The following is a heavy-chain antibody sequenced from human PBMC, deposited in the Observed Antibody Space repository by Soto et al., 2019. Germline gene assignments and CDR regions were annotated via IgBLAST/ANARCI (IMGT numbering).Heavy chain of an antibody. CDR3: AHRRFYNRDWDRGVFDY. Sequence: QITLKESGPTLVKPTQTLTLTCTFSGFSLSTSGVGVGWIRQPPGKALEYLALIYWDDDKRYSPSLKNRLTITKDTSKNQVVRTMTSLDPVDTATYYCAHRRFYNRDWDRGVFDYWGQGTLVTVSS. CDR2: IYWDDDK. CDR1: GFSLSTSGVG. D-gene: IGHD2-21*02. V-gene: IGHV2-5*02. J-gene: IGHJ4*02.